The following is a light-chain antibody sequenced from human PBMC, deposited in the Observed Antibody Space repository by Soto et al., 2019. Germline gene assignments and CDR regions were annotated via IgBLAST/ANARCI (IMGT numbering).Light chain of an antibody. CDR2: GAS. CDR1: QSVSIS. V-gene: IGKV3-15*01. Sequence: EIVLTQSPATLSVSPGETVTLSCRASQSVSISVAWYQQKPGQSPRLLISGASTRATGIPASFSGSGSGTEFTLTISSLQSEDFAIYFCQQYYNWPRTFGQGTKVDIK. J-gene: IGKJ1*01. CDR3: QQYYNWPRT.